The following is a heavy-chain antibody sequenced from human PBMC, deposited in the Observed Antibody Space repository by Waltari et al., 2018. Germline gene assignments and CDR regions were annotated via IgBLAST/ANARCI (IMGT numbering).Heavy chain of an antibody. CDR2: IYHSGST. J-gene: IGHJ4*02. V-gene: IGHV4-38-2*01. CDR1: GYSISSGYY. D-gene: IGHD6-13*01. CDR3: ARLSSSWSFDY. Sequence: QVQLQESGPGLVKPSETLSLTCAVSGYSISSGYYWGWIRQPPGKGLEWIGSIYHSGSTYYNPSLKSRFTISVDTSKNQFSLKLSSVTAADTAVYYCARLSSSWSFDYWGQGTLVTVSS.